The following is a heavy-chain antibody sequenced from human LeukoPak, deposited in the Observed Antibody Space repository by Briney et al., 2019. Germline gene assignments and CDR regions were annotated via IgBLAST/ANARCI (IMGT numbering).Heavy chain of an antibody. D-gene: IGHD3-16*02. CDR3: ARGEYDYVWGSYRYPAFDY. V-gene: IGHV4-34*01. CDR2: INHSGST. J-gene: IGHJ4*02. CDR1: GGSFSGYY. Sequence: SETLSLTCAVYGGSFSGYYWSWIRQPPGKGLEWIGKINHSGSTNYNPSLKSRVTISVDTSKNQFSLKLSSVTAADTAVYYCARGEYDYVWGSYRYPAFDYWGQGTLVTVSS.